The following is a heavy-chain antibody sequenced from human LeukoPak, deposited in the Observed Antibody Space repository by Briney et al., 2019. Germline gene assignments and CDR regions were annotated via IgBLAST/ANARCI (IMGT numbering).Heavy chain of an antibody. CDR3: ASIGPPAPASGDDP. D-gene: IGHD3-3*01. Sequence: SETLSLTCTVSGGSISSSSYYRGWIRQPPGKGLEWIGSIYYSGSTYYNPSLKSRVTISVDTSKNQFSLKLSSVTAADTAVYYCASIGPPAPASGDDPWGQGTLVTVSS. V-gene: IGHV4-39*01. CDR2: IYYSGST. J-gene: IGHJ5*02. CDR1: GGSISSSSYY.